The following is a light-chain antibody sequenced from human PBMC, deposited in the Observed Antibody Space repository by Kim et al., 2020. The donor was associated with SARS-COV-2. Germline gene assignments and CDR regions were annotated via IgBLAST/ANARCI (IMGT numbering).Light chain of an antibody. CDR3: QRYGSSSYT. Sequence: EIVLTQSPGTLSLSPGERATLSCRASQSVSSTYLAWYQQKPGQAPRLLIYGASSRATGIPDRFSGSGSGTDFTLTISSLEPEDFAVYYCQRYGSSSYTFGQGTKLEI. CDR1: QSVSSTY. CDR2: GAS. V-gene: IGKV3-20*01. J-gene: IGKJ2*01.